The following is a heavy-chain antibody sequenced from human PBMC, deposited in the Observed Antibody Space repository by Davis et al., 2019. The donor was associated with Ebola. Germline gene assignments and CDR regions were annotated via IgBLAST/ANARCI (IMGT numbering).Heavy chain of an antibody. CDR3: AKDRGLRWYISGRDYYYGMDV. D-gene: IGHD4-23*01. CDR2: ISYDGSNK. Sequence: PGGSLRLSCAASGFTFSSYGMHWVRQAPGKGLEWVAVISYDGSNKYYADSVKGRFTISRDNSKNTLYLQMNSLRAEDTAVYYCAKDRGLRWYISGRDYYYGMDVWGQGTTVTVSS. J-gene: IGHJ6*02. CDR1: GFTFSSYG. V-gene: IGHV3-30*18.